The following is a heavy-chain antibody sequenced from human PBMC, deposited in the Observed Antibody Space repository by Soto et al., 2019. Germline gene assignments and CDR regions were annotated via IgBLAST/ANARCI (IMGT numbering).Heavy chain of an antibody. J-gene: IGHJ5*02. CDR1: GGSFSGYY. CDR2: INHSGST. D-gene: IGHD5-18*01. V-gene: IGHV4-34*01. CDR3: ARDNRGGYNNWFDT. Sequence: SETLSLTCTVYGGSFSGYYWSWIRQPPGKGLEWIGEINHSGSTNYNPSLKSRVTISVDTSKNQFSLKLSSVTAADTAVYYCARDNRGGYNNWFDTWGQGTLVTVSS.